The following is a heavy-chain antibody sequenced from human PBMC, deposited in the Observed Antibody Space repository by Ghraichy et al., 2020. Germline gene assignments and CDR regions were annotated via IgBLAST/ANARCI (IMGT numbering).Heavy chain of an antibody. CDR2: ISSGGSLS. V-gene: IGHV3-21*04. J-gene: IGHJ6*02. CDR1: GFTFSTYS. Sequence: GGSLRLSCAASGFTFSTYSMNWVRQAPGKGLEWVSSISSGGSLSDYAESVKGRFTISRDNAENSLYLQMDSLRAEDTAIYYCARVGCSGGGCSGRRSNYYGMDVCGQGTTVTVSS. CDR3: ARVGCSGGGCSGRRSNYYGMDV. D-gene: IGHD2-15*01.